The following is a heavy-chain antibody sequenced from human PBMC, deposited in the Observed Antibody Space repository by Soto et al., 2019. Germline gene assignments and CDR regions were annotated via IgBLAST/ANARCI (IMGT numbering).Heavy chain of an antibody. CDR3: ARIHEAPYDFWSGYTVGWFDP. D-gene: IGHD3-3*01. J-gene: IGHJ5*02. Sequence: QVTLKESGPVLVKPTETLTLTCTVSGFSLSNARMGVSWIRQPPGKALEWLAHIFSNDEKSYNTSLKSRLTISKDTSKSQVVLTMTNMDPVDTATYYCARIHEAPYDFWSGYTVGWFDPWGQGTLVTVSS. CDR2: IFSNDEK. V-gene: IGHV2-26*01. CDR1: GFSLSNARMG.